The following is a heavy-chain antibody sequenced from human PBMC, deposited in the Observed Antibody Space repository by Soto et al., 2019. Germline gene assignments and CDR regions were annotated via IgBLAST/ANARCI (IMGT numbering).Heavy chain of an antibody. CDR1: GYTFTSYG. D-gene: IGHD3-3*01. V-gene: IGHV1-18*01. CDR3: ARDGGVTDYDFWSGPGVGWWFDP. J-gene: IGHJ5*02. Sequence: QVPLVQSGAEVKKPGASVKVSCKASGYTFTSYGISWVRQAPGQGLEWMGWISAYNGNTNYAQKLQGRVTMTTDTSTSTAYMELRRLRSDDTAVYYCARDGGVTDYDFWSGPGVGWWFDPWGQGTLVTVSS. CDR2: ISAYNGNT.